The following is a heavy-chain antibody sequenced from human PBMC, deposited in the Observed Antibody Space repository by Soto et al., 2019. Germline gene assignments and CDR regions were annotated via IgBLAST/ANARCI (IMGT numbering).Heavy chain of an antibody. Sequence: GESLKISCKGSGYSFTSYWIGWVRQMPGKGLEWIGIIYPGDSDTRYSPSFQGQVTISADKSISTAYLQWSSLKASDTAMYYCARHKRRNDSSGYYHKVYYYGMDVWGQGTKVTVYS. J-gene: IGHJ6*02. CDR3: ARHKRRNDSSGYYHKVYYYGMDV. CDR2: IYPGDSDT. V-gene: IGHV5-51*01. CDR1: GYSFTSYW. D-gene: IGHD3-22*01.